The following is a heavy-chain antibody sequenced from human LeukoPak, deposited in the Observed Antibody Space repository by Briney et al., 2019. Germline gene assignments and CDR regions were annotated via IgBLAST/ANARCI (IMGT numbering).Heavy chain of an antibody. CDR2: INHSGST. CDR1: GGSFSGYY. V-gene: IGHV4-34*01. Sequence: SETLSLTCAVYGGSFSGYYWSWIRQPPGKGLEWIGVINHSGSTNYNPSLKSRVTISVDTSKNQFSLKLSSVTAADTAVYYCASNTQELLPDYWGQGTLVTVSS. CDR3: ASNTQELLPDY. D-gene: IGHD1-26*01. J-gene: IGHJ4*02.